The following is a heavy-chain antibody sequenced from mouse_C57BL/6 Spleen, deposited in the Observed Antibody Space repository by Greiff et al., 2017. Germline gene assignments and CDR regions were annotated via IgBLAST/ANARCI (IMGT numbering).Heavy chain of an antibody. D-gene: IGHD1-1*01. CDR2: IDPEDGET. J-gene: IGHJ4*01. CDR3: ARSGVVPYYAMDY. V-gene: IGHV14-2*01. Sequence: EVQLQQSGAELVKPGASVKLSCTASGFNIKDYYMHWVKQRTEQGLEWIGRIDPEDGETKYAPTFQGKATITADTSSNTAYLQLISRTSEDTTVYYCARSGVVPYYAMDYWGQGTSVTVSS. CDR1: GFNIKDYY.